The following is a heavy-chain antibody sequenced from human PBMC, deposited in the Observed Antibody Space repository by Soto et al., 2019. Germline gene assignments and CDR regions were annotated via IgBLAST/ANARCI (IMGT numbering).Heavy chain of an antibody. V-gene: IGHV3-23*01. CDR2: IDYSGGTT. Sequence: GGSLRLSCAASGFTFSILAMGWVRQAPGKGLEWVSVIDYSGGTTYYTDSVKGRFIISRDNSKKMLYLQMNSLRAEDTAVYYCAKDATRTSGWYYFDYWGQGALVTVSS. CDR3: AKDATRTSGWYYFDY. J-gene: IGHJ4*02. CDR1: GFTFSILA. D-gene: IGHD6-19*01.